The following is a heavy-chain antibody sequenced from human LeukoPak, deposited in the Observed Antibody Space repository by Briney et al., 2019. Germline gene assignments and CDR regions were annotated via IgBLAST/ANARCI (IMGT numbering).Heavy chain of an antibody. V-gene: IGHV3-23*01. Sequence: GGSLRLSCAASGFTFSSYAMSWVRQAPGKGLEWVSAISGSGGSTYYADSVKGRFTICRDNSKNTLYLQMDSLRAEDTGVYYCAKDPYYYDSSGYPDHWGQGTLVTVSS. D-gene: IGHD3-22*01. J-gene: IGHJ5*02. CDR3: AKDPYYYDSSGYPDH. CDR1: GFTFSSYA. CDR2: ISGSGGST.